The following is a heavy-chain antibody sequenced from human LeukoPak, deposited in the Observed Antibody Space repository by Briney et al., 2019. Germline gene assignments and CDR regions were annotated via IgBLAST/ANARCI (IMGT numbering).Heavy chain of an antibody. CDR2: IIPIFGTA. J-gene: IGHJ4*02. Sequence: ASVKVSCKASGGTFSSYAISWVRQAPGQGLEWMGGIIPIFGTANYAQKFQGRVTLTGDTSTSTVYMELSSLRSEDTAVYYCARATVVMYYFNYWGQGTLVTVSS. D-gene: IGHD4-23*01. V-gene: IGHV1-69*06. CDR3: ARATVVMYYFNY. CDR1: GGTFSSYA.